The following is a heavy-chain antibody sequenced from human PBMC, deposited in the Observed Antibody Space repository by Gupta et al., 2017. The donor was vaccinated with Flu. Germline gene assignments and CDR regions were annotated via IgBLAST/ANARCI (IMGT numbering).Heavy chain of an antibody. CDR2: ISSGSNYI. CDR1: GFTFWSYT. CDR3: ARESGTTSFDY. D-gene: IGHD1-7*01. V-gene: IGHV3-21*01. Sequence: EVQLVESGGGLVNPGGSLRLSCAASGFTFWSYTLNWVRQAPGKGLEWVSSISSGSNYIYYADSVKGRFTLSRDNAKNSLYLQKHSLRAEDTAVYYCARESGTTSFDYWGQGTLVTVSS. J-gene: IGHJ4*02.